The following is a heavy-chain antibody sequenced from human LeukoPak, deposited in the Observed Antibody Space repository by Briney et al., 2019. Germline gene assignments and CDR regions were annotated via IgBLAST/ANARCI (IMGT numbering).Heavy chain of an antibody. CDR2: ISSSSSYI. CDR1: GFTFSSYS. V-gene: IGHV3-21*01. D-gene: IGHD3-22*01. CDR3: ARQLDYYDSSGYYPQFDQ. J-gene: IGHJ4*02. Sequence: PGGSLRLSCAASGFTFSSYSMNWVRQAPGKGLEWVSSISSSSSYIYYADSVKGRFTIPRDNAKNSLYLQMNSLRAEDTAVYYCARQLDYYDSSGYYPQFDQWGQGTLVTVSS.